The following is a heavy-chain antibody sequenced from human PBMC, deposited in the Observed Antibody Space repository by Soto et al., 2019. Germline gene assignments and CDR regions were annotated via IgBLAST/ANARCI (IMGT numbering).Heavy chain of an antibody. CDR2: IYSDGRNK. Sequence: QVQLVESGGGVVQPGSSLRLSCAASGFSFGDHGMHWFRQAPGKGLEWVAIIYSDGRNKYYADSVKGRFTISRDDSKNTLDLQMNSLRGEDTAVYYCARGSWQQSGDYWGQGTLVTASS. V-gene: IGHV3-33*01. CDR3: ARGSWQQSGDY. CDR1: GFSFGDHG. D-gene: IGHD6-13*01. J-gene: IGHJ4*02.